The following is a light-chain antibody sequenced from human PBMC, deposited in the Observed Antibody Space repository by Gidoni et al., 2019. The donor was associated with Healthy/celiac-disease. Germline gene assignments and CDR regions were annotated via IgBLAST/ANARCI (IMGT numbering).Light chain of an antibody. CDR3: QQYNSYSRK. Sequence: GDRVTITCRASQSISSWLAWYQQKPGKAPKLLIYDASSLESGVPSRFSGSGSGTKFTLTISSLQPDDFATYYCQQYNSYSRKFXQXTKVEIK. CDR1: QSISSW. J-gene: IGKJ1*01. V-gene: IGKV1-5*01. CDR2: DAS.